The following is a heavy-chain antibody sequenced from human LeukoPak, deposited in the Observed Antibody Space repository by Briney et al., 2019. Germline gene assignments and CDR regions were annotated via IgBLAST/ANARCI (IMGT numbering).Heavy chain of an antibody. CDR1: GFTFSSYS. D-gene: IGHD3-22*01. CDR2: ISSSSSTI. CDR3: ARKTYYYDSSGYYPYYYYYYMDV. J-gene: IGHJ6*03. Sequence: PGGSLRLSCAASGFTFSSYSMNWVRQAPGKGLEWVSYISSSSSTIYYADSVKGRFTISRDNAKNSLYLQMNSLRAEDTAVYYCARKTYYYDSSGYYPYYYYYYMDVWGKGTTVTVSS. V-gene: IGHV3-48*01.